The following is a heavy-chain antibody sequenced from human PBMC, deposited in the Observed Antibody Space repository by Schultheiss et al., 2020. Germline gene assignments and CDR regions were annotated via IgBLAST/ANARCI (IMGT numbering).Heavy chain of an antibody. CDR2: INHSGST. CDR3: ARDRREDWGSDWYFDL. CDR1: GGSISSYY. D-gene: IGHD7-27*01. V-gene: IGHV4-34*01. J-gene: IGHJ2*01. Sequence: SETLSLTCTVSGGSISSYYWSWIRQPPGKGLEWIGEINHSGSTNYNPSLKSRVTISVDTSKNQFSLKLSSVTAADTAVYYCARDRREDWGSDWYFDLWGRGTLVTVSS.